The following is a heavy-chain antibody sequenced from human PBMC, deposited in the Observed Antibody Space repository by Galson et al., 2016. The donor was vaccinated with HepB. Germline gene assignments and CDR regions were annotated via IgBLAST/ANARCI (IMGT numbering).Heavy chain of an antibody. Sequence: SVKVSCKASGGTFSSYAISWVRQAPGQGLEWMGGIIPIFGTANYAQKFQGRVTITADKSTSTAYMELSSLRSEDTAVYYCARSPRNGWFGELYHMDVWGKGATVTVSS. CDR3: ARSPRNGWFGELYHMDV. J-gene: IGHJ6*03. CDR2: IIPIFGTA. D-gene: IGHD3-10*01. CDR1: GGTFSSYA. V-gene: IGHV1-69*06.